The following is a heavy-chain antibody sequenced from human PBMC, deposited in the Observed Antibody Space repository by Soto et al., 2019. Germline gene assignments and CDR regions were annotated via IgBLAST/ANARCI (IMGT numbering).Heavy chain of an antibody. CDR1: GYTFSNYG. CDR2: ISGYNGNT. D-gene: IGHD3-10*01. V-gene: IGHV1-18*01. J-gene: IGHJ6*02. CDR3: SRFIMVGGWFDPKYYHGMDV. Sequence: QVQLVQSGAEVKKPGASVTVSCKTSGYTFSNYGINWVRQAPGQGLDWMGWISGYNGNTNYAQTVQGRVTMTTDTSPGALYMGLGSLKSDDTAIYYCSRFIMVGGWFDPKYYHGMDVWGQGTGVTVSS.